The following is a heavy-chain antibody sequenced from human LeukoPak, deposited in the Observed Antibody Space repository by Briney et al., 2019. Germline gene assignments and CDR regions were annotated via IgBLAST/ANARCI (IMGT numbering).Heavy chain of an antibody. Sequence: GGSLRLSCAASGFTFSSYWMSWVRQAPGKGLEWVANIKQDGSEKYYVDSVKGRFTISRDNAKNSLYLQMNSLRAEDTAVYYCAGGGIVGATTGDYWGQGTLVTVSS. CDR1: GFTFSSYW. CDR2: IKQDGSEK. D-gene: IGHD1-26*01. V-gene: IGHV3-7*03. CDR3: AGGGIVGATTGDY. J-gene: IGHJ4*02.